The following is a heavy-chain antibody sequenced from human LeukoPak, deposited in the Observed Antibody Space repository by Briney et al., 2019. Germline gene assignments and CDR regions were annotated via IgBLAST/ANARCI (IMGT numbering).Heavy chain of an antibody. CDR2: IIPIFGTA. CDR3: ASPGYSSGTYSDY. Sequence: SVKVSCKASGGTFSSYAISWVRQAPGQGLEWMGGIIPIFGTADYAQKFQGRVTITADESTSTAYMELSSLRSEDTAVYYCASPGYSSGTYSDYWGQGALVTVSS. J-gene: IGHJ4*02. V-gene: IGHV1-69*13. D-gene: IGHD6-19*01. CDR1: GGTFSSYA.